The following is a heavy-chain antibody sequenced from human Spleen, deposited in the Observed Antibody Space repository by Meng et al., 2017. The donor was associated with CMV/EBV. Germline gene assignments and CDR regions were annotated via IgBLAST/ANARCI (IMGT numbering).Heavy chain of an antibody. V-gene: IGHV1-46*01. D-gene: IGHD6-13*01. CDR2: INPSGGST. Sequence: ASVKVSCKASGYTFTSYDMHWVRQAPGQGLEWMGIINPSGGSTSYAQKLQGRVTMTRDTSTSTVYMELSSLRSEDTSVYYCARDHPPQTSSPPGVNWFDPWGQGTLVTVSS. J-gene: IGHJ5*02. CDR3: ARDHPPQTSSPPGVNWFDP. CDR1: GYTFTSYD.